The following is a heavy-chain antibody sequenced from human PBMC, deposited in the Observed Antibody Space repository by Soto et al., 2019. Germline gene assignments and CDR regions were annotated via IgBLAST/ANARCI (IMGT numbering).Heavy chain of an antibody. Sequence: GASVKVSCKASGYSFTSYDINWVRQATGQGLEWMGWMNPNSGDTGYAQKFQGRVTMTRNTSITTGYMELSSLRSEDTAVYYCARGITGEGGWFDPWGQGTLVTVSS. J-gene: IGHJ5*02. D-gene: IGHD7-27*01. CDR3: ARGITGEGGWFDP. CDR1: GYSFTSYD. CDR2: MNPNSGDT. V-gene: IGHV1-8*01.